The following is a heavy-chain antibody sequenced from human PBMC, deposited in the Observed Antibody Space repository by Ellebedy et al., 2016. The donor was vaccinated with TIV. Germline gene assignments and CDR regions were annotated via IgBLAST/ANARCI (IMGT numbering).Heavy chain of an antibody. CDR2: ISSSGSTI. CDR1: GFTFSDYY. Sequence: GESLKISXAASGFTFSDYYMSWIRQAPGKGLEWVSYISSSGSTIYYADSVKGRFTISRDNAKNSLYLQMNSLRAEDTAVYYCARESGSGLLWFGAKRRYYFDYWGQGTLVTVSS. J-gene: IGHJ4*02. D-gene: IGHD3-10*01. V-gene: IGHV3-11*04. CDR3: ARESGSGLLWFGAKRRYYFDY.